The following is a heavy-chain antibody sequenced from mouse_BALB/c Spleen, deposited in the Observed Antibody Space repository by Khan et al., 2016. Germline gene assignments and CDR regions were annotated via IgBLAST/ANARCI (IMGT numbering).Heavy chain of an antibody. V-gene: IGHV9-3*02. Sequence: QIQLVQSGPDLKKPGETVKISCKASGYTFTNYGMNWVKRAPGKGLKWMGWINTNTGEPTYAEEFKGRFAFSLETSATTAYLQINNLKNEDTATYCCAEDYYGSNWFAYWGQGTLVTVSA. D-gene: IGHD1-1*01. J-gene: IGHJ3*01. CDR2: INTNTGEP. CDR1: GYTFTNYG. CDR3: AEDYYGSNWFAY.